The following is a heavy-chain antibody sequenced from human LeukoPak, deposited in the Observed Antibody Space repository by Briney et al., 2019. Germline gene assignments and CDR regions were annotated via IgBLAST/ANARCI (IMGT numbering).Heavy chain of an antibody. Sequence: ASVKVSCKASGYTFTSYGISWVRQAPGQGLEWMGWISAYNGNTNYAQKLQGRVTMTTDTSTSTAYTELRSLRSDDTAVYYCARDPPHQNIVVVPAVFGMDVWGQGTTVTVSS. J-gene: IGHJ6*02. V-gene: IGHV1-18*01. CDR3: ARDPPHQNIVVVPAVFGMDV. CDR2: ISAYNGNT. CDR1: GYTFTSYG. D-gene: IGHD2-2*01.